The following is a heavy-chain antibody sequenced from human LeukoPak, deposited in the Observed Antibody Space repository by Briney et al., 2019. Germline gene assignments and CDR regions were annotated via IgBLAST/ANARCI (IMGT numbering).Heavy chain of an antibody. Sequence: ASVKVSCKASGYTFTGYYMHWVRQAPGQGLGWMGWMNPNSGNTGYAQKFQGRVTITRNTSISTAYMELSSLRSDDTAVYYCARGPLRGVILGYYMDVWGKGTTVTVSS. J-gene: IGHJ6*03. V-gene: IGHV1-8*03. D-gene: IGHD3-10*01. CDR1: GYTFTGYY. CDR3: ARGPLRGVILGYYMDV. CDR2: MNPNSGNT.